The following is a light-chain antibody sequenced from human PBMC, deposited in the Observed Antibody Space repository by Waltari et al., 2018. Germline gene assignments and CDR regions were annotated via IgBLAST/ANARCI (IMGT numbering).Light chain of an antibody. CDR3: QQYEDVPYT. Sequence: DIQMTQSPSSLSASVGDRVTITCQASQDISTYLNWYQQKPGKAPKLLIYDVSNLEKGVPSRFSGGGSGTDFSFTISSLQSEDIATYYCQQYEDVPYTFGQGTKVEIK. V-gene: IGKV1-33*01. J-gene: IGKJ2*01. CDR2: DVS. CDR1: QDISTY.